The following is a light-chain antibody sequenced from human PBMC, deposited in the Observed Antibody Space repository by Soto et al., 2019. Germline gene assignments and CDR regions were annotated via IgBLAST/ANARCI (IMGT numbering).Light chain of an antibody. J-gene: IGLJ3*02. Sequence: QSALTQPASVSGSPGQSITISCTGTSNDVGGFNYVSWYQQHPGKAPKLMIYEVRNRPSGVSDRFSGSRSGNTASLTISGLQAEDEADYYCSSYTSSSTVVFGGGTKLTVL. CDR3: SSYTSSSTVV. V-gene: IGLV2-14*01. CDR1: SNDVGGFNY. CDR2: EVR.